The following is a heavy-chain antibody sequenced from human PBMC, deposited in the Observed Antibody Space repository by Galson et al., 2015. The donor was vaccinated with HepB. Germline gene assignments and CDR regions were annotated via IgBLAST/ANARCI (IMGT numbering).Heavy chain of an antibody. CDR2: MNPNSGNT. D-gene: IGHD4-17*01. Sequence: SVKVSCKASGYTFSRYDINWVRQATGQGLEWMGWMNPNSGNTGYAQKFQGRVTMTRNTSISTAYMELRGLRSDDTAVFYCARGGDYVKVYDSYYYMGVWGRGTAVTVSS. CDR1: GYTFSRYD. J-gene: IGHJ6*03. CDR3: ARGGDYVKVYDSYYYMGV. V-gene: IGHV1-8*01.